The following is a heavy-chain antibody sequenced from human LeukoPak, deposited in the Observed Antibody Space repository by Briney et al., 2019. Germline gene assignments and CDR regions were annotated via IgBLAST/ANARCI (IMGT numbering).Heavy chain of an antibody. Sequence: ASVKVSCKASGYTFTSYAMHWVRQAPGQRLEWMGWSNAGNGNTKYSQEFQGRVTITRDTSASTAYMELSSLRSEDTAVYYCATAPPQMTTVTPVLYWGQGTLVTVSS. CDR2: SNAGNGNT. D-gene: IGHD4-17*01. V-gene: IGHV1-3*02. CDR3: ATAPPQMTTVTPVLY. CDR1: GYTFTSYA. J-gene: IGHJ4*02.